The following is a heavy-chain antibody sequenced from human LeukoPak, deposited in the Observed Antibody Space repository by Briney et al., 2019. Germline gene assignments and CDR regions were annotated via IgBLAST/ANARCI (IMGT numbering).Heavy chain of an antibody. D-gene: IGHD6-13*01. Sequence: SGTLSLTCVVSGDSIRNDYWWKWVRPPPGKGVEWVGGIYHSGSTNYNPSLKSRVSISVDKSKNQFSLKLTSVTAADTAMYYCARKQHLDPTSYYYYYMDVWGKGTTVTVS. CDR3: ARKQHLDPTSYYYYYMDV. J-gene: IGHJ6*03. CDR1: GDSIRNDYW. CDR2: IYHSGST. V-gene: IGHV4-4*02.